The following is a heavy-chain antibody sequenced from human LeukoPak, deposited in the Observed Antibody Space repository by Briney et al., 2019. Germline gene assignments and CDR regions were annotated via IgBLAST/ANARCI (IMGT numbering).Heavy chain of an antibody. V-gene: IGHV3-11*01. CDR2: ISISSTTI. Sequence: GGSLRLSCAASGFTFTDYYMSWIRQAPGKGLEWVSYISISSTTIYYADSVKGRFTFPRDNAKNSLYLQMNSLRDEDTAVYYCARAGRLQYGDYVAFDYWGQGTLVTVSS. D-gene: IGHD4-17*01. CDR1: GFTFTDYY. J-gene: IGHJ4*02. CDR3: ARAGRLQYGDYVAFDY.